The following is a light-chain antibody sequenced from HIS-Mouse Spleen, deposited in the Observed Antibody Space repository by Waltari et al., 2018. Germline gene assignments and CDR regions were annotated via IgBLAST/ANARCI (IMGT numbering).Light chain of an antibody. J-gene: IGLJ3*02. V-gene: IGLV1-47*01. CDR2: RNK. CDR1: SSNIGSNY. CDR3: AAWDDSLSGPV. Sequence: QSVLTQPPSASGTPGQRVTISCSGSSSNIGSNYVYWYQQLPGTAPKLLIYRNKKRPSGVPDGCSGSKSGTSASLAISGLRSEDEADYYCAAWDDSLSGPVFGGGTKLTVL.